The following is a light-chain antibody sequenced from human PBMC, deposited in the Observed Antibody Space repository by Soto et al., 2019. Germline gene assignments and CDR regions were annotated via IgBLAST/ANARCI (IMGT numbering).Light chain of an antibody. CDR3: QHYSLYSPWT. Sequence: DIHMTQSPSSLSVSVGDRVTITCRTGQNINAWLAWYQQRPGQAPKLLIYDASTVQSGVPSWFSGSGSGTEFTLTISSLQPDDSATYYCQHYSLYSPWTFGQGTKVDI. CDR1: QNINAW. J-gene: IGKJ1*01. CDR2: DAS. V-gene: IGKV1-5*01.